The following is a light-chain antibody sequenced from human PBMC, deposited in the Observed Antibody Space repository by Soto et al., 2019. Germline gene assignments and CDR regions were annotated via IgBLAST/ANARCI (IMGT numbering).Light chain of an antibody. CDR1: QSVSSN. CDR3: QQRHSWVT. J-gene: IGKJ5*01. CDR2: GAS. V-gene: IGKV3-11*01. Sequence: EIVSNQSPATLSVYTEERATLSCRASQSVSSNLAWYQQKPGQAPRLLIYGASTRATGIPARFSGSGSGTDFTLTISMLEPEDFAIYYCQQRHSWVTLGQVTLLEVK.